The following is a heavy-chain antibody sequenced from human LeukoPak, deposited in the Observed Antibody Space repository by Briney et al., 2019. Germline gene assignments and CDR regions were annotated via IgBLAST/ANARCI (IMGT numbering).Heavy chain of an antibody. J-gene: IGHJ4*02. D-gene: IGHD5-12*01. V-gene: IGHV3-23*01. CDR3: AKDGAWLRFDD. CDR2: ISPGGPT. CDR1: GFTFSSYS. Sequence: GGSLRLSCAASGFTFSSYSMNWVRQAPGKGLEWVSGISPGGPTYYADSVKGRFTISRDDSKNTLYLQMKNLRAEDTAVYYCAKDGAWLRFDDWGQGILVSVSS.